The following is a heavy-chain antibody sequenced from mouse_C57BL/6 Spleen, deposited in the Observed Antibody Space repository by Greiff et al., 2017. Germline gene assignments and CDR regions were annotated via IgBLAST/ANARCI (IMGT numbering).Heavy chain of an antibody. J-gene: IGHJ4*01. D-gene: IGHD3-1*01. CDR3: ASGLHLLDAMDY. CDR2: INPNNGGT. Sequence: EVQLQQSGPELVKPGASVKMSCKASGYTFTDYNMHWVKQSHGKRLEWIGYINPNNGGTSYNQKFKGKATLTVNKSSSPAYMEIRSLTSEDSAVYYCASGLHLLDAMDYWGQGTSVTVSS. CDR1: GYTFTDYN. V-gene: IGHV1-22*01.